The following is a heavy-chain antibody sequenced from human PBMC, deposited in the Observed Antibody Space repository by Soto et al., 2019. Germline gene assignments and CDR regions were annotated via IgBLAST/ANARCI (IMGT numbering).Heavy chain of an antibody. J-gene: IGHJ4*02. CDR2: IGGPGDT. D-gene: IGHD3-10*01. CDR1: GLNVSSYD. CDR3: ARGDHYGLGRYSPRDC. Sequence: EVQVVESGGGWVQPGGSLRLSCAASGLNVSSYDMHWVRQGTGKGLEWVSAIGGPGDTYYSGTVKGRFTISRENAKNSLYLQKNSLRAEDTAVYYCARGDHYGLGRYSPRDCWGQGNLVTVAA. V-gene: IGHV3-13*01.